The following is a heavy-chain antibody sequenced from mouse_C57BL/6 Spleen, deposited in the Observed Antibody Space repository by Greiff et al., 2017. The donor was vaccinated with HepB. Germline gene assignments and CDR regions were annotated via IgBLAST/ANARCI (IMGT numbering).Heavy chain of an antibody. Sequence: QVQLKQSGPGLVAPSQSLSITCTVSGFSLTSYAISWVRQPPGKGLEWLGVIWTGGGTNYNSALKSRLSISKDNSKSQVFLKMNSLQTDDTARYYCARNYYGSSYGWYFDVWGTGTTVTVSS. CDR1: GFSLTSYA. CDR3: ARNYYGSSYGWYFDV. CDR2: IWTGGGT. J-gene: IGHJ1*03. D-gene: IGHD1-1*01. V-gene: IGHV2-9-1*01.